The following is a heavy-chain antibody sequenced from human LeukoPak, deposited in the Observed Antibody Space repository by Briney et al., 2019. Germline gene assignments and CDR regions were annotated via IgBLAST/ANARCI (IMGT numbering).Heavy chain of an antibody. J-gene: IGHJ5*02. CDR1: GGSIGSYY. Sequence: SETLSLTCTVSGGSIGSYYWSWIRQPPGKGLEWIGYIFYSGTTNYNPSLKSRVSISVDTSKNQFSLNLSSVTAADTAVYYCARHGDLLSPFQTWGQGTLVTVSS. V-gene: IGHV4-59*01. CDR3: ARHGDLLSPFQT. CDR2: IFYSGTT. D-gene: IGHD2-21*02.